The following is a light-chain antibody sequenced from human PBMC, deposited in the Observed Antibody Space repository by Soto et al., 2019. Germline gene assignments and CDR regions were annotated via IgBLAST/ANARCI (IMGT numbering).Light chain of an antibody. V-gene: IGLV1-44*01. J-gene: IGLJ1*01. CDR2: SHN. CDR1: SSNIGSNT. CDR3: ATWDDSLDGYV. Sequence: QSVLTQPPSASGTPGQRVTISCSGSSSNIGSNTVNWYQQLPGTAPKLLIYSHNQRPSGVPDRFSVSKSGTSASLAISGLQSEYEDDYYCATWDDSLDGYVFGTGTKLTVL.